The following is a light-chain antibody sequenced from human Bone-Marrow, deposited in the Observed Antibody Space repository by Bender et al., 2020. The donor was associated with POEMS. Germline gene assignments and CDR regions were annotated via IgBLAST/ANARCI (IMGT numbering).Light chain of an antibody. J-gene: IGLJ3*02. CDR1: STDVGTYKF. V-gene: IGLV2-23*02. Sequence: QSALTQPASVSGSPGQSITISCTGTSTDVGTYKFVSWYQQHPGKAPKLLVYEVNKRPSGVSNRFSASKSGNTASLTISGLQAEDEADYYCCAYAGSGTWVFGGGTKLTVL. CDR2: EVN. CDR3: CAYAGSGTWV.